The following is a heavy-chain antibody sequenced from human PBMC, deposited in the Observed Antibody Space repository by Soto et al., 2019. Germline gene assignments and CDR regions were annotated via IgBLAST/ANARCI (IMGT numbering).Heavy chain of an antibody. CDR2: ISNNGRT. J-gene: IGHJ4*02. V-gene: IGHV4-30-4*01. Sequence: SETLSLTCTVSGDSINSDYYYWSWIRQPPGLGLEWIGYISNNGRTTYSASLKSRITISIDTSKNQFSLTLRSVTPADAAVYYCAREWSDCGECSGDLPFFDYWGLGSLVTVSS. D-gene: IGHD2-21*01. CDR1: GDSINSDYYY. CDR3: AREWSDCGECSGDLPFFDY.